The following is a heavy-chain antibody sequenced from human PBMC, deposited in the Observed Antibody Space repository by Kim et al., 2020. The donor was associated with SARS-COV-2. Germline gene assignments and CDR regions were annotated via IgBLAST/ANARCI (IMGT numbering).Heavy chain of an antibody. CDR3: ARESRRNYYDSSGYFDY. J-gene: IGHJ4*02. CDR2: IYPLGNT. D-gene: IGHD3-22*01. V-gene: IGHV3-53*01. Sequence: GGSLRLSCAPSGLTVSSNYMSWVRQAPGKGLEWVSVIYPLGNTYHADSVKGRFTISRDNSKNTLYLEMNSLRAEDTAVYYCARESRRNYYDSSGYFDYWGQGTLVTVSS. CDR1: GLTVSSNY.